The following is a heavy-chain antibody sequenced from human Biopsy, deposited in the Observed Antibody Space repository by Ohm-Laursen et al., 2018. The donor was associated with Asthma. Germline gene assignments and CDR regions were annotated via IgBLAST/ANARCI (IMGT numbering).Heavy chain of an antibody. V-gene: IGHV3-23*01. CDR1: GFAFNNSS. J-gene: IGHJ5*02. Sequence: GSLRLSCTASGFAFNNSSMTWVRQAPGKGLEWVSPISASGVRTFYADSVKGRFTVSRDSSRNTLYLQLSTLRVEDTAVYFCAKITTDRQKANNWFDPWGQGTLVTVSS. CDR3: AKITTDRQKANNWFDP. CDR2: ISASGVRT. D-gene: IGHD3-22*01.